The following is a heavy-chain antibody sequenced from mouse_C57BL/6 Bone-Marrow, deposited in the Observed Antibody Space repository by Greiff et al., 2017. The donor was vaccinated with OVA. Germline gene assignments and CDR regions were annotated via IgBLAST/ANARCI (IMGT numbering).Heavy chain of an antibody. V-gene: IGHV1-81*01. CDR2: IYPRSGNT. J-gene: IGHJ4*01. Sequence: VQLQESGAELARPGASVKLSCKASGYTFTSYGISWVKQRTGQGLEWIGEIYPRSGNTYYNEKFKGKATLTADKSSSTAYMELRSLTSEDSAVYFCAREEVTTTGYYAMDYWGQGTSVTVSS. D-gene: IGHD2-2*01. CDR1: GYTFTSYG. CDR3: AREEVTTTGYYAMDY.